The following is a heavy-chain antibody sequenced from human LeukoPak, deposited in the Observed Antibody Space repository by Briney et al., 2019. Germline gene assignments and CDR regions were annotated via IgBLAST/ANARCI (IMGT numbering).Heavy chain of an antibody. CDR2: ISGSGGST. J-gene: IGHJ6*02. V-gene: IGHV3-23*01. D-gene: IGHD3-9*01. CDR1: GFTFSSYA. Sequence: PGGSLRLSCAASGFTFSSYAMSWVRQAPGKGLEWVSAISGSGGSTYYADSVKGRFTISRDNSKNTLYLQMNSLRAEDTAVYYCARTHYDILTGWLDVWGQGTTVTVSS. CDR3: ARTHYDILTGWLDV.